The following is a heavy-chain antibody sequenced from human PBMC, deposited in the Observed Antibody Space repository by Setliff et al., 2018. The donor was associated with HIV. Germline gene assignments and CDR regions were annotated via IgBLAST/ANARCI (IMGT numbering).Heavy chain of an antibody. CDR3: ARLIHTGLLYFDY. D-gene: IGHD2-8*02. CDR2: IYTSGTT. CDR1: GVSISGHF. V-gene: IGHV4-4*09. Sequence: SGTLSLTCFVSGVSISGHFWGWIRQPPGKGLEWIGYIYTSGTTEYNPSLDSRVTISVDTSRYQFSLNLRSVTAADTALYFCARLIHTGLLYFDYWGLGMLVTVSS. J-gene: IGHJ4*02.